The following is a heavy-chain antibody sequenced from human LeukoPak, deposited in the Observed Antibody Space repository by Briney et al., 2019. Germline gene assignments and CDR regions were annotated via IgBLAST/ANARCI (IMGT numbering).Heavy chain of an antibody. V-gene: IGHV3-30*18. D-gene: IGHD1-26*01. CDR1: GFTFSSYG. Sequence: GRSLRLSCAASGFTFSSYGMHWVRQAPGKGLEWVAVISYDGSNKYYADSVKGRFTISRDNSKNTLYLQMNSLRAEDTAVYYCAKVRVRWESDDAFDIWGQGTMVTVSS. J-gene: IGHJ3*02. CDR2: ISYDGSNK. CDR3: AKVRVRWESDDAFDI.